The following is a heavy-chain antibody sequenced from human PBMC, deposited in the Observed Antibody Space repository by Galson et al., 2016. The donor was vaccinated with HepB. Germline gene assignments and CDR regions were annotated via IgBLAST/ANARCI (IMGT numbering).Heavy chain of an antibody. V-gene: IGHV3-23*01. J-gene: IGHJ4*02. CDR3: AKAEKCEHYF. Sequence: SLRISCAASGFTFSNYAMTWVRQAPGKGLEWVSGILGDGDTTYYADSVKGRFTISRDNSKNALFLQMYGLRAEDTAVYHCAKAEKCEHYFWGQGTLVTVSS. CDR2: ILGDGDTT. CDR1: GFTFSNYA. D-gene: IGHD1/OR15-1a*01.